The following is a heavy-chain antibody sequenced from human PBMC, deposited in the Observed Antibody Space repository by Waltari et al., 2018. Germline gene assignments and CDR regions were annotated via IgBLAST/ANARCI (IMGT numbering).Heavy chain of an antibody. CDR1: GYTFMDYF. V-gene: IGHV1-69-2*01. CDR2: IDPEDGET. Sequence: EVELVQSGAEVKKTGATVKISCKASGYTFMDYFMPWVQQDPGKGLEWMGRIDPEDGETVYSEKCQGRVTITADTSTDTAYMELSSLTSGDTAVYYCAPLPGGSGQTFDYWGQGTLVTVSS. CDR3: APLPGGSGQTFDY. D-gene: IGHD3-10*01. J-gene: IGHJ4*02.